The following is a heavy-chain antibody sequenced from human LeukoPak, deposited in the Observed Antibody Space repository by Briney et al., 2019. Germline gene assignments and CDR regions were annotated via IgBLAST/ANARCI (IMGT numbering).Heavy chain of an antibody. CDR2: FTRNDETT. D-gene: IGHD3-22*01. V-gene: IGHV3-23*01. J-gene: IGHJ4*02. Sequence: GGSLRLSCAASGFTFSNSAMSWVRQAPGKGLEWVSGFTRNDETTSYADSVKGRFTISRDNSRDTLYLQMNSLTAEDTAVYYCARVKVVGYSTFDYWGQGTLVTVSP. CDR1: GFTFSNSA. CDR3: ARVKVVGYSTFDY.